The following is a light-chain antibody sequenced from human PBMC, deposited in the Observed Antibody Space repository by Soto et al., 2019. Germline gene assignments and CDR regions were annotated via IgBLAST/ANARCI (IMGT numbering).Light chain of an antibody. Sequence: QLVLTQPPSVSGAPGQRITISCTGSPSNIGAGFDVHWYQQFPGTAPKLLIYGTTSRPSGVPDRFSGSQSGTSASLAITGLQAGDEADYYCQSYDTSLSGAWVFGGGTTLTVL. CDR3: QSYDTSLSGAWV. J-gene: IGLJ3*02. CDR2: GTT. CDR1: PSNIGAGFD. V-gene: IGLV1-40*01.